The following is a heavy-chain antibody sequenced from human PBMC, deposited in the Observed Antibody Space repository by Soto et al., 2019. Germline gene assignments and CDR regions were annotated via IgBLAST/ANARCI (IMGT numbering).Heavy chain of an antibody. D-gene: IGHD6-6*01. Sequence: EVQLLESGGGVVQPGGSLRLSCVASGFTLRSYAMTWVRRAPGRGLEWVSSISASGDTTYYAESLKGRFTISRDNSKNTLYLQMNSPRVEDTAVYYCMRGGRLVRFDYWGQGTLATVSS. J-gene: IGHJ4*02. CDR3: MRGGRLVRFDY. CDR2: ISASGDTT. CDR1: GFTLRSYA. V-gene: IGHV3-23*01.